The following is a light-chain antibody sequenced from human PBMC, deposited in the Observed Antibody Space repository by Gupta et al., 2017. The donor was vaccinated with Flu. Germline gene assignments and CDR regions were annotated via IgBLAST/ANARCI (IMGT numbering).Light chain of an antibody. CDR1: QNINNY. CDR3: QQSYTPSYT. Sequence: PSSRSASVGDRVTITCRASQNINNYLNWYQQKPGKVPKLLIYAASSLQSGVPSRFSGSGSGTDFTLTINSLQPEDFAVYYCQQSYTPSYTFGQGTNLEIK. V-gene: IGKV1-39*01. CDR2: AAS. J-gene: IGKJ2*01.